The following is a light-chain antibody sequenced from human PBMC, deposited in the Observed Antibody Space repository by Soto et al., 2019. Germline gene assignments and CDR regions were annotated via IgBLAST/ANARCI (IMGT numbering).Light chain of an antibody. Sequence: EIVLTQSPATLSLSPGERATLSCRASQSVSSHLAWYQQKPGQAPRLLIYDASNRATGIPARFSGRGSGTDFTLTISSLEPEDFAVYYCQQYAYVWTFGQGTKVDSK. J-gene: IGKJ1*01. CDR3: QQYAYVWT. CDR1: QSVSSH. V-gene: IGKV3-11*01. CDR2: DAS.